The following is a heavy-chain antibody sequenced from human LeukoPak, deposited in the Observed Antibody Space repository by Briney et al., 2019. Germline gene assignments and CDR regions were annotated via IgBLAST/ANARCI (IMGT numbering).Heavy chain of an antibody. J-gene: IGHJ4*02. CDR2: IIPIFGTA. CDR3: ARDPYSGYGSRFDY. D-gene: IGHD5-12*01. CDR1: GGTFSSYA. Sequence: GASVKVSCKASGGTFSSYAISWVRQAPGQGLEWMGGIIPIFGTANYAQKFQGRVTITADKSTSTAYMGLSSLRSEDTAVYYCARDPYSGYGSRFDYWGQGTLVTVSS. V-gene: IGHV1-69*06.